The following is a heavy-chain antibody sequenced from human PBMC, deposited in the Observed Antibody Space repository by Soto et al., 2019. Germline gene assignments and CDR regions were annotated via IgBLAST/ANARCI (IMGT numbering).Heavy chain of an antibody. V-gene: IGHV6-1*01. CDR1: GDSVSSNSAA. Sequence: SQTLSLTCAISGDSVSSNSAAWNWIRQSPSRGLEWLGRTYYRSKWYNDYAVSVKSRITINPDTSKNQFSLQLNSVTPEDTAVYYCARDPQGIAVAAFYYSGMDVWGQGTTVTVSS. CDR2: TYYRSKWYN. CDR3: ARDPQGIAVAAFYYSGMDV. J-gene: IGHJ6*02. D-gene: IGHD6-19*01.